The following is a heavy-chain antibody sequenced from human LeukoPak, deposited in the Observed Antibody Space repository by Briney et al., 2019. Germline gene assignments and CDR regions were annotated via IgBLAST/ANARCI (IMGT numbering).Heavy chain of an antibody. J-gene: IGHJ5*02. D-gene: IGHD2-2*02. CDR1: GYTFTNYG. Sequence: ASVKVSCKSSGYTFTNYGIGWVRQAPGQGLEWMGWISAYNGNTNYAQKLQGRVTMTTDTSTSTAYMELRSLRSDDTAVYYCARGGGYCSSTSCYTGIIRGWFDPWGQGTLVTVSS. CDR2: ISAYNGNT. CDR3: ARGGGYCSSTSCYTGIIRGWFDP. V-gene: IGHV1-18*01.